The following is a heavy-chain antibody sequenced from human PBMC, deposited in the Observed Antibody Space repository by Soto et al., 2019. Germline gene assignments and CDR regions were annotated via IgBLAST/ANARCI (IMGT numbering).Heavy chain of an antibody. V-gene: IGHV4-31*01. J-gene: IGHJ4*02. CDR2: IYYRGTT. CDR1: GASITSSGYY. Sequence: PSETLSLTCTVSGASITSSGYYWSWIRLHPGEGLEWIGYIYYRGTTYYNPSLKSPVTISTGTSKKEFSLTLTSVTAADTAVYYCARATESHYFDYWGRGILVTVSS. CDR3: ARATESHYFDY.